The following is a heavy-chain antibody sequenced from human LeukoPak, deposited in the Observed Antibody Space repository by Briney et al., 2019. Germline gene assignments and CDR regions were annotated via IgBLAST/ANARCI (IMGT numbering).Heavy chain of an antibody. CDR3: AKDLLWFGEGMDV. CDR2: ISGSGGST. Sequence: GGSLRLSCAASGFTFRSYAMSWVRQAPGKGLEWVSAISGSGGSTYYADSVKGRFTISRDNSKNTLYLQMNSLRAEDTAVYYCAKDLLWFGEGMDVWGQGTTVTVSS. D-gene: IGHD3-10*01. V-gene: IGHV3-23*01. J-gene: IGHJ6*02. CDR1: GFTFRSYA.